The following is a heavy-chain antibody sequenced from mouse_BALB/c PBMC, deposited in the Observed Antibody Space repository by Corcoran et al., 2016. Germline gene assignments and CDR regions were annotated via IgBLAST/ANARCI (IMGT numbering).Heavy chain of an antibody. Sequence: QVQLQQSGAELMKPGASVKLSCKATGYTFSSYWLEWVKQRPGHGLEWIGEILPGSGSTNYNEKFKGKATFTADTSSNTAYMQLSSLTSEDSAVYYCARNYGSSYDWYFDVWGAGTTVTVSS. CDR1: GYTFSSYW. V-gene: IGHV1-9*01. D-gene: IGHD1-1*01. CDR3: ARNYGSSYDWYFDV. J-gene: IGHJ1*01. CDR2: ILPGSGST.